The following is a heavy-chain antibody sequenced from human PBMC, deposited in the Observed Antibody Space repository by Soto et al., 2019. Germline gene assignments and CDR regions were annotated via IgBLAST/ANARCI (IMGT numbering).Heavy chain of an antibody. CDR1: GFTFSSYS. D-gene: IGHD1-20*01. Sequence: GGSLRLSCAASGFTFSSYSMNWVRQAPGKGLEWVSSISSSSSYIYYADSVKGRFTISRDNAKNSLYLQMNSLRAEDTAVYYCACDPLSIYKNPNTPDAFDIWGQGTMVTVSS. CDR3: ACDPLSIYKNPNTPDAFDI. CDR2: ISSSSSYI. V-gene: IGHV3-21*01. J-gene: IGHJ3*02.